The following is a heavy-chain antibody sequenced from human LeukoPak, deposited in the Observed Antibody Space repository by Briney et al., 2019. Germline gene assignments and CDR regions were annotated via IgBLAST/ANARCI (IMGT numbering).Heavy chain of an antibody. CDR3: AKRAMWDLYWYFDL. V-gene: IGHV3-23*01. CDR1: GFTFSNYA. Sequence: PGGSLRLSCAASGFTFSNYAMNWVRQAPGKGLEWFSGFSGSGVGTYYKDSVKGRFTISRDNSKDTLYLQMNSLRAEDTAVYYCAKRAMWDLYWYFDLWGRGTLVTVSS. D-gene: IGHD1-26*01. CDR2: FSGSGVGT. J-gene: IGHJ2*01.